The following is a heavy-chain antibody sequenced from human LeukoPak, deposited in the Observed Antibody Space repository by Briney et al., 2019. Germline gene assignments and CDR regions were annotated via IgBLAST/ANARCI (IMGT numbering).Heavy chain of an antibody. CDR2: INPNSGGT. J-gene: IGHJ4*02. Sequence: GASAKVSCKASGYTFIGYSIHWVRQAPGQGLEWMGWINPNSGGTNYAQKFQGSVTMTRDTSISTAYMELSRLRSDDTAVYYCARDWGSIAAAMAFDYWGQGTLVTVSS. CDR1: GYTFIGYS. D-gene: IGHD6-13*01. CDR3: ARDWGSIAAAMAFDY. V-gene: IGHV1-2*02.